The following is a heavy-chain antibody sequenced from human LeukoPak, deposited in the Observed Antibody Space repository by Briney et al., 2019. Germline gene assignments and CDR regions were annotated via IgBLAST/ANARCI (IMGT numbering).Heavy chain of an antibody. J-gene: IGHJ4*02. D-gene: IGHD4-17*01. V-gene: IGHV4-39*07. CDR3: ARVYGDYGVFYFDY. Sequence: WFRQPPGKGLEWIGSIYYSGSTYYNPSLKSRVTISVDTSKNQFSLKLSSVTAADTAVYYCARVYGDYGVFYFDYWGQGTLVTVSS. CDR2: IYYSGST.